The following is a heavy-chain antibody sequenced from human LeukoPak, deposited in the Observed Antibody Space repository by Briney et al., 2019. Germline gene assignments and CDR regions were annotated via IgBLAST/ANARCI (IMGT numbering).Heavy chain of an antibody. V-gene: IGHV1-69*06. J-gene: IGHJ4*02. CDR3: ARDFVGDGDYLDY. CDR1: VGTFSSYA. CDR2: IIPIFGTA. D-gene: IGHD3-10*01. Sequence: SVTVSCKASVGTFSSYAISWVRQAPGQGLEWMGRIIPIFGTANYAQKFQGRVTITADKSTSTAYMELSSLRSEDTAVYYCARDFVGDGDYLDYWGQGTLVTVSS.